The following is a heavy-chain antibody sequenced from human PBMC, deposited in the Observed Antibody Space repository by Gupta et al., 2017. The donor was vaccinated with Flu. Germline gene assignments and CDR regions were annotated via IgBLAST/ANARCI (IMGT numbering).Heavy chain of an antibody. Sequence: QVQLVQSGAEVKKPGASVKVSCKASGYTFTSYDINWVRQATGQGLEWMGWMNPNSGNTGYAQKFQGRVTMTRNTSISTAYMELSSLRSEDTAVYYCVKSGSYYSRDYYYYYMDVWGKGTTVTVSS. V-gene: IGHV1-8*01. CDR2: MNPNSGNT. CDR3: VKSGSYYSRDYYYYYMDV. J-gene: IGHJ6*03. D-gene: IGHD3-10*01. CDR1: GYTFTSYD.